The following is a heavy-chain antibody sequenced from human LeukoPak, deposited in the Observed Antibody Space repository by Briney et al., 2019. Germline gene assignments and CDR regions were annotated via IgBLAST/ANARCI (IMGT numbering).Heavy chain of an antibody. Sequence: GGSVRLSCAASGFTFSSYSMNWVRQAPGKGLEWVSSISSSSSYIYYADSVKGRFTISRDNAKNSLYLQMNSLRAEDTAVYYCARDGGQLVSSGFDYWGQGTLVTVSS. CDR2: ISSSSSYI. D-gene: IGHD6-13*01. CDR3: ARDGGQLVSSGFDY. V-gene: IGHV3-21*01. J-gene: IGHJ4*02. CDR1: GFTFSSYS.